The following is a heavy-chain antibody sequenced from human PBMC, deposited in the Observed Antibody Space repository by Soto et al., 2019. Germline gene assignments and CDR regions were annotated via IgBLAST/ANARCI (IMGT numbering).Heavy chain of an antibody. CDR1: GFTFSSYA. CDR3: ASAAREYYYYGMDV. Sequence: EVQLLESGGGLVQPGGSLCLSCAASGFTFSSYAMSWVRQAPGKGLDWVSAISGSAGSTYYADSVKGRFTISRDNSKNTLYLQMNSLRAEDTAVYYCASAAREYYYYGMDVWGQGTTVTVSS. V-gene: IGHV3-23*01. CDR2: ISGSAGST. J-gene: IGHJ6*02.